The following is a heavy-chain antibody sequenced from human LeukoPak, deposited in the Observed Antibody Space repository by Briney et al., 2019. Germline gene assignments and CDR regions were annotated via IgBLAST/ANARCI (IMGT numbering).Heavy chain of an antibody. V-gene: IGHV3-48*01. CDR3: AKPNVEMATIGAFDY. Sequence: GGSLRLSCAASGFTFSSYSMNWVRQAPGKGLEWVSYISSSSSTIYYADSVKGRFTISRDNSKNTLYLQMNSLRAEDTAVYYCAKPNVEMATIGAFDYWGQGTLVTVSS. CDR1: GFTFSSYS. CDR2: ISSSSSTI. J-gene: IGHJ4*02. D-gene: IGHD5-24*01.